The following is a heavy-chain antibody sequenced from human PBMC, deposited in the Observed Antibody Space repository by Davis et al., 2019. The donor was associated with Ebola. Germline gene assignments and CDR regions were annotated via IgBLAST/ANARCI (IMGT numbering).Heavy chain of an antibody. CDR1: GFTFSSYA. D-gene: IGHD2-21*01. Sequence: GGSLRLSCAASGFTFSSYAMSWVRQAPGKGLEWVSAISGSGGSTYYADSVKGRFTISRDNSKNTLYLQMNSLRAEDTAFYYCAKDIGHINYGGGYYYYGMDVWGHGTTVTVSS. J-gene: IGHJ6*02. CDR3: AKDIGHINYGGGYYYYGMDV. V-gene: IGHV3-23*01. CDR2: ISGSGGST.